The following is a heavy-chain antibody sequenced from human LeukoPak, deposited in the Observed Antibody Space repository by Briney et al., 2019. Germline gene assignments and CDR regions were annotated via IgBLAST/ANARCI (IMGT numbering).Heavy chain of an antibody. J-gene: IGHJ3*01. Sequence: GGSLRLSCAASEFSVGSNYMTWVRQAPGKGLEWVSSSSSSNSYIYYADSVKGRFTISRDNAKNSLYLQMNSLRAEDTAVYYCARDRLRFSDSYAFDVWGQGTMVTVSS. CDR3: ARDRLRFSDSYAFDV. D-gene: IGHD5/OR15-5a*01. CDR2: SSSSNSYI. V-gene: IGHV3-21*04. CDR1: EFSVGSNY.